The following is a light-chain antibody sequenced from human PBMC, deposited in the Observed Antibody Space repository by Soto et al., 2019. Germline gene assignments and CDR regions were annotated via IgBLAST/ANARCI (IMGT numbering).Light chain of an antibody. Sequence: DIQMTQSPASLSASIGDRATISCRASQSICKWLVWYQQKPGKAPKLLIYGASSLQSGVPSRFSGSGSGTDFTLTISSLQPEDFGTYYCQQSYSTPRTFGQGTKVDIK. CDR2: GAS. J-gene: IGKJ1*01. CDR3: QQSYSTPRT. CDR1: QSICKW. V-gene: IGKV1-39*01.